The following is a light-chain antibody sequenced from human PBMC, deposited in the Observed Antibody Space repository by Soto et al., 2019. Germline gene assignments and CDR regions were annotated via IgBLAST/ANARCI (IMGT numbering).Light chain of an antibody. V-gene: IGKV2D-29*01. CDR1: QTLLHSNGKSY. J-gene: IGKJ4*01. CDR3: LQSLHFPIT. CDR2: EVS. Sequence: EIVMTQTPLSLSVTPGQSASISCRSSQTLLHSNGKSYLYWYLQKAGQAPQLLIYEVSKRFSGVPDRFSGSGAGTDFTLKISRVEAEAVGVYYCLQSLHFPITFGGGTKVEIK.